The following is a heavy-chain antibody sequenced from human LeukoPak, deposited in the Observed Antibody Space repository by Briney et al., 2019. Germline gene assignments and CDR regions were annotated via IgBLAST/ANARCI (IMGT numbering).Heavy chain of an antibody. D-gene: IGHD3-10*01. J-gene: IGHJ6*04. V-gene: IGHV4-39*07. CDR3: ARGGFTKDV. CDR2: IYYSGST. CDR1: GGSISSSSYY. Sequence: PSETLSLTCTVSGGSISSSSYYWGWIRQPPGKGLEWIGSIYYSGSTYYHPSLRSRVTISVDTSKNQFFLKLSSVTAADTAVYYCARGGFTKDVWGKGTTVTVSS.